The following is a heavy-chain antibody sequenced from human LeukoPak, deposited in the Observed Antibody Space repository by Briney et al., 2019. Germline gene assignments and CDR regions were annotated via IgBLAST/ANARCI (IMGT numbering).Heavy chain of an antibody. CDR1: GYTFTSYG. Sequence: ASVKVSCKASGYTFTSYGISWVRQAPGQGLEWMGWISAYNGNTNYAQKLQGRVTMTTDTSTSTAYMELRSLRSDDTAVYYCARMDVTMVRVTYYFDYWGQGTLVTVSS. J-gene: IGHJ4*02. V-gene: IGHV1-18*01. CDR2: ISAYNGNT. CDR3: ARMDVTMVRVTYYFDY. D-gene: IGHD3-10*01.